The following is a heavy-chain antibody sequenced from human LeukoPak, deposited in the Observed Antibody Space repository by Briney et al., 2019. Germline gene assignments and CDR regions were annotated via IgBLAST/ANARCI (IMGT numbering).Heavy chain of an antibody. Sequence: GGSLRLSCAASGFTFSTYYMNWVRQAPGKGLEWVSYISTSSTTTYNADSVKGRFTISRDNAKNSLYLQMNSLRAEDTALYYCAKDITADSTGPLDYWGQGTLVTVSS. CDR2: ISTSSTTT. CDR1: GFTFSTYY. V-gene: IGHV3-48*04. D-gene: IGHD1-1*01. J-gene: IGHJ4*02. CDR3: AKDITADSTGPLDY.